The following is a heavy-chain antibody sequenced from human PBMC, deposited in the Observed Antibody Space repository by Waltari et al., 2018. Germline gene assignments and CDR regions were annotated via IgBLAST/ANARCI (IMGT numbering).Heavy chain of an antibody. CDR1: GFRLSLFG. D-gene: IGHD3-10*01. CDR3: AKDAFGNTYLDH. CDR2: ASFDGSTT. Sequence: QGQLVESGGGVVQPGMSLRLSCAASGFRLSLFGMHWVRQAPGKGLEWVALASFDGSTTYYADSVRGRFTISRDNSKNTLYLDINTLRVDDTAIYYCAKDAFGNTYLDHWGQGTLVTVSS. J-gene: IGHJ5*02. V-gene: IGHV3-30*18.